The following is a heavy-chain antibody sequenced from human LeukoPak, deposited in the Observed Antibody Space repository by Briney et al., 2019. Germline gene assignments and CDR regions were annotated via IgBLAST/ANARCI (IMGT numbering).Heavy chain of an antibody. CDR2: VYYSGGT. J-gene: IGHJ1*01. Sequence: SETLSLTCTVSGGSISSGSYYWAWIRQPPGKGLEWIGTVYYSGGTYYNPSLNSRVTMSVDTSNSQFSLKLSSVTAADTAVYYCSRQSIAVAGTGYFQHWGQGTLVTVSS. D-gene: IGHD6-19*01. CDR3: SRQSIAVAGTGYFQH. CDR1: GGSISSGSYY. V-gene: IGHV4-39*01.